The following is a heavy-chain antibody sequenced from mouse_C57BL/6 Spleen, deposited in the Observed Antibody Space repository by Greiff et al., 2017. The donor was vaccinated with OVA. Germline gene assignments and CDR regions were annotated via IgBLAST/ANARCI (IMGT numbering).Heavy chain of an antibody. CDR1: GYTFTSYW. CDR3: ARGSPITTVVATSSDY. V-gene: IGHV1-7*01. J-gene: IGHJ2*01. CDR2: INPSSGYT. D-gene: IGHD1-1*01. Sequence: QVQLQQSGAELAKPGASVKLSCKASGYTFTSYWMHWVKQRPGQGLEWIGYINPSSGYTKYNQKFKDKATLTADNSSSTAYMQLSSLTYEDSAVYYCARGSPITTVVATSSDYWGQGTTLTVSS.